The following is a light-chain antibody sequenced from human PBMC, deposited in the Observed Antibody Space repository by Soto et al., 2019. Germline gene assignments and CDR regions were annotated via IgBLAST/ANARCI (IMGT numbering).Light chain of an antibody. V-gene: IGKV3-20*01. CDR1: QSVSSY. CDR3: QQYGSSLT. CDR2: DAS. J-gene: IGKJ5*01. Sequence: DIVLTQSPATLSLSPGERATLSCRASQSVSSYLAWYQQKPGQAPRLLIYDASNRATGIPDRFSGGGSGTVFPLTISRLDPEYFAVYYCQQYGSSLTFGQGTRLEIK.